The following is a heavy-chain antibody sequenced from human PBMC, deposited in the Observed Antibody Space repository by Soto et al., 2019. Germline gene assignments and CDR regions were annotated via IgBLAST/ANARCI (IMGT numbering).Heavy chain of an antibody. V-gene: IGHV1-46*03. CDR2: INPYGSSP. Sequence: GASVKVSCKTSGNTFSTHYMHWVRQAPGQGLEWVGVINPYGSSPSFSPRFRGRVAMTRDTSSNTIFMELSSLTSEDSGIYFCARDRTGAAYFDFWGQGTQVTVSS. D-gene: IGHD1-26*01. CDR1: GNTFSTHY. J-gene: IGHJ4*02. CDR3: ARDRTGAAYFDF.